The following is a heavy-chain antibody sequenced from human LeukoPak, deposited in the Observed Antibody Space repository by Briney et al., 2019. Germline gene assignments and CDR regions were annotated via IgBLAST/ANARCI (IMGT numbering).Heavy chain of an antibody. CDR1: GFTFSTFA. V-gene: IGHV3-23*01. D-gene: IGHD3-22*01. J-gene: IGHJ4*02. CDR3: AKAPTRSLYDSSGYVEY. Sequence: GGSLRLSCAASGFTFSTFAMNWVRQAPGKGPEWVSSIRNSGNTYYADSVKGRFTISRDNSKNTLYLQMNSLRAEDTAVYYCAKAPTRSLYDSSGYVEYWGQGTLVTVSS. CDR2: IRNSGNT.